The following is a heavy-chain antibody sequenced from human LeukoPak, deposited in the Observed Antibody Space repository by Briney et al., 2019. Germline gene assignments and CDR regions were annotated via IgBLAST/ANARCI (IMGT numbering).Heavy chain of an antibody. CDR2: IYHSGST. J-gene: IGHJ6*02. CDR1: GGSISSSNW. V-gene: IGHV4-4*02. CDR3: ARSRDTTNYYGMDV. Sequence: SETLSLTCAVSGGSISSSNWWSWVRQPPGKGLEWIGEIYHSGSTNYNPSLKSRVTMSIDKSKNQFSLKMSSVTAADTAVYYCARSRDTTNYYGMDVWGQGTTVTVSS. D-gene: IGHD1-26*01.